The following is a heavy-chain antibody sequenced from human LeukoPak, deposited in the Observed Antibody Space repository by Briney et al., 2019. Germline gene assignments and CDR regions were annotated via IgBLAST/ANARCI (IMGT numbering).Heavy chain of an antibody. V-gene: IGHV3-64*01. CDR3: ARVSKGCSSTSCYVMGYYFDY. CDR2: ISSNGGST. CDR1: GFTFSSYA. Sequence: PGGSLRLSCAASGFTFSSYAMHWVRQAPGKGLEYVSAISSNGGSTYYANSVKGRFTISRDNSKNTLYLQMGSLRAEDMAVYYCARVSKGCSSTSCYVMGYYFDYWGQGTLVTVSS. J-gene: IGHJ4*02. D-gene: IGHD2-2*01.